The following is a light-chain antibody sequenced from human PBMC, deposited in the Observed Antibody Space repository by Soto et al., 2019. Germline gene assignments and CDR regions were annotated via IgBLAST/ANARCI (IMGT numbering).Light chain of an antibody. CDR3: QTWGTGIRV. CDR1: SGYSSYA. Sequence: QSALTQSPSASASLGASVKLTCSRSSGYSSYAIAWHQQQPEKGPRYLMKLNSDGSHSKGDGIPDRFSGSSSGAERYLTISSLQSEDEADYYCQTWGTGIRVFGTGTKVTVL. V-gene: IGLV4-69*01. J-gene: IGLJ1*01. CDR2: LNSDGSH.